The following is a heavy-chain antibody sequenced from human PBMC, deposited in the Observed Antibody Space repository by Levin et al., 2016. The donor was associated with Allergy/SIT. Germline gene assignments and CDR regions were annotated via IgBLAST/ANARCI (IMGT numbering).Heavy chain of an antibody. J-gene: IGHJ5*02. D-gene: IGHD3-3*01. CDR1: GYTFTSYG. CDR2: ISAYNGNT. V-gene: IGHV1-18*01. CDR3: ARAQSYYDFWSGYLNWFDP. Sequence: ASVKVSCKASGYTFTSYGISWVRQAPGQGLEWMGWISAYNGNTNYAQKLQGRVTMTTDASTSTAYMELRSLRSDDTAVYYCARAQSYYDFWSGYLNWFDPWGQGTLVTVSS.